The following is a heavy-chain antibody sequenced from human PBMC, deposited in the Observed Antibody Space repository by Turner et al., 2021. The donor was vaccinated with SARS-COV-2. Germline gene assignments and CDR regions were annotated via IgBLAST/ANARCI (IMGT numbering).Heavy chain of an antibody. CDR2: IYYSGST. J-gene: IGHJ5*02. CDR1: GCSISSSSYY. CDR3: ARHWEVAAAAYLARFDP. V-gene: IGHV4-39*01. Sequence: QLQLQESGPGLVKPSETLSLTCTVSGCSISSSSYYWGWIRQPPGKGLEWIGRIYYSGSTYYNPSLKSRVTISVDTSKNQFSLKLTSVTAADTAVYFCARHWEVAAAAYLARFDPWGQGTLVTVSS. D-gene: IGHD6-13*01.